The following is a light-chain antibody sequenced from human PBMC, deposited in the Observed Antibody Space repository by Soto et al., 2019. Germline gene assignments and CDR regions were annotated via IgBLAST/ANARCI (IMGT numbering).Light chain of an antibody. CDR2: DAS. V-gene: IGKV3-11*01. J-gene: IGKJ3*01. CDR1: QSLFSY. Sequence: EIVLTQSPATLSLSPGERATLSCRASQSLFSYLAWFQQKPGQAPRILIYDASNRATGIPARCSASGSGTDFTLTISSLAPEGFAIDDCQQRRNLPWTFGPGTKVDSK. CDR3: QQRRNLPWT.